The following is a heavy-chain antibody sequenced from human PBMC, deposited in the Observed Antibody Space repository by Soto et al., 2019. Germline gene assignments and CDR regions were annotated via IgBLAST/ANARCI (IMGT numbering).Heavy chain of an antibody. J-gene: IGHJ6*02. Sequence: QVQLQESGPGLVKPSETLSLTCTVSGGSISSYYWSWFRQPPVKGLEWIGYIYYSGSTNYNPSLKSRVTISVDTSKNQFSLKLSSVTAADTAVYYCARESPWIKRGMDVWGQGTTVTVSS. CDR3: ARESPWIKRGMDV. CDR2: IYYSGST. CDR1: GGSISSYY. D-gene: IGHD5-12*01. V-gene: IGHV4-59*01.